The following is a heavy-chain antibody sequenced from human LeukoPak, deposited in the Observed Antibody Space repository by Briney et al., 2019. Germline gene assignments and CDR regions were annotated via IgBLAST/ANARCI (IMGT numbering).Heavy chain of an antibody. V-gene: IGHV3-11*01. J-gene: IGHJ4*02. CDR2: ISTTGTTI. Sequence: GGSLRLSCAASGFTFSDYYMTWIRQAPGKGLQWLSYISTTGTTIYYADSVKGRFTISRDNAKNSLYLLMNSLRAEDTAVYYCARRVCYGSGTSQYYFDYWGQGTLVTVSS. CDR3: ARRVCYGSGTSQYYFDY. D-gene: IGHD3-10*01. CDR1: GFTFSDYY.